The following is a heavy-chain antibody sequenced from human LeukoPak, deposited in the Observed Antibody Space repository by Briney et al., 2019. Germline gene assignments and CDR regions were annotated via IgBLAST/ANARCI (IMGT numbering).Heavy chain of an antibody. J-gene: IGHJ4*02. V-gene: IGHV3-23*01. D-gene: IGHD3-10*01. Sequence: GGSLRFSCAASGFTFSSYGMSWVRQAPGKGLEWVSAIGGRDGSTYYADSVKGRFTISRDNSKNTLYVQMNSLRAEDTAVYYCAKGHYYGSGSLDYWGQGTLVTVSS. CDR2: IGGRDGST. CDR1: GFTFSSYG. CDR3: AKGHYYGSGSLDY.